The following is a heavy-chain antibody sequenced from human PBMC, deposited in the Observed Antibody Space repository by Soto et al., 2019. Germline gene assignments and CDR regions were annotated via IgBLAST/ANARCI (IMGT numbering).Heavy chain of an antibody. CDR2: INPNSGGT. Sequence: QVQLVQSGAEVKKPGASVKVSCKASGYTFTGYYMHWVRQAPGQGLEWMGWINPNSGGTNYAQKFQGWVTMTRDTSISTAYMELSRLRSDDTAVYYCARDGARGSSPPPYFDLWGRGTLVTVSS. CDR1: GYTFTGYY. CDR3: ARDGARGSSPPPYFDL. J-gene: IGHJ2*01. D-gene: IGHD2-15*01. V-gene: IGHV1-2*04.